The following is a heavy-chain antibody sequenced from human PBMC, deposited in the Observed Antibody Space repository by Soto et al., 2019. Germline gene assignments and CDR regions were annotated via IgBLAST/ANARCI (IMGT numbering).Heavy chain of an antibody. V-gene: IGHV3-33*01. CDR3: ERYTSASAFDV. CDR2: VWYDASKE. Sequence: GGSLRLSCAASGFIFSDYGMHWVRQAPGKGLEWVAVVWYDASKEYYADSVKGRFTVSRDNSKSTLYLQMNSLRAEDTAVYYCERYTSASAFDVWGQGTMVTVSS. D-gene: IGHD3-22*01. CDR1: GFIFSDYG. J-gene: IGHJ3*01.